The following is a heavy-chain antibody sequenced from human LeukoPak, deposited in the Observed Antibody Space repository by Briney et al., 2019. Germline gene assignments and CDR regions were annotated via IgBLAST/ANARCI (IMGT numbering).Heavy chain of an antibody. V-gene: IGHV3-21*01. Sequence: GGSLRLSCAASGFTFSSYSMNWVRQAPGKGLEWVSSISSSSSYIYYADSVKGRFTISRDNATNSLYLQMNSLRAEDTAVYYCARARFGEGGYYFDYWGQGTLVTVSS. D-gene: IGHD3-10*01. J-gene: IGHJ4*02. CDR3: ARARFGEGGYYFDY. CDR2: ISSSSSYI. CDR1: GFTFSSYS.